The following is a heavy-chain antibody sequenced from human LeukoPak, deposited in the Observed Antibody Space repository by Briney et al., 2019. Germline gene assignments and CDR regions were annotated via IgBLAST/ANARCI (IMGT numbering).Heavy chain of an antibody. D-gene: IGHD3-10*01. Sequence: GGSLRLSCAASGFTFSSYNMNWVRQAPGKGLEWVSYISSSGSTIYYADSVKGRFTISRDNAKNSLYLQMNSLRAEDTAVYYCARDKPLWFGELGAFDIWGQGTMVTVSS. V-gene: IGHV3-48*04. J-gene: IGHJ3*02. CDR2: ISSSGSTI. CDR3: ARDKPLWFGELGAFDI. CDR1: GFTFSSYN.